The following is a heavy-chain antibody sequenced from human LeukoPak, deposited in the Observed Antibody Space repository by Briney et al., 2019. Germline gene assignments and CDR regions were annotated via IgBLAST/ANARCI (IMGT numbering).Heavy chain of an antibody. J-gene: IGHJ6*03. CDR2: IQYSGST. V-gene: IGHV4-59*01. D-gene: IGHD1-1*01. CDR1: GGSISSYY. CDR3: ARVSWFPGTSYYYIDV. Sequence: SETLSLTCTVAGGSISSYYWSWIRQPPGKGLEWIGYIQYSGSTNYNPSLKSRVTISVDTSKSQFSLKLSSVTAADTAVYYCARVSWFPGTSYYYIDVWGKGTTVTVSS.